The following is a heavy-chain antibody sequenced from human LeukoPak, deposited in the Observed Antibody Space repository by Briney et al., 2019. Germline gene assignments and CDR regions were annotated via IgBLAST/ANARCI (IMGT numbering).Heavy chain of an antibody. CDR3: ARRTGYGDYFDY. Sequence: GGSLRLSCAASGFTFSNYLMTWVRQAPGKGLEWVAHINQDGSKEYYMDSVKARFTISRDNAKNSLYLQMNSLRAEDTAVYYCARRTGYGDYFDYWGQGTLVTVSS. CDR1: GFTFSNYL. CDR2: INQDGSKE. J-gene: IGHJ4*02. V-gene: IGHV3-7*01. D-gene: IGHD3/OR15-3a*01.